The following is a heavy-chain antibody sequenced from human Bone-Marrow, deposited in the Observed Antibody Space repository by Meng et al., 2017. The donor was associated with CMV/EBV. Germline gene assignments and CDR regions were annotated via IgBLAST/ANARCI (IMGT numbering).Heavy chain of an antibody. D-gene: IGHD3-10*01. CDR3: ARDSKGGSGAFGTYYYYGMDV. CDR1: GFTFSSYS. Sequence: GESLKISCAASGFTFSSYSMNWVRQAPGKGLEWVSSISSSSSYIYYADSVKGRFTISRENAKNSLYLQMNSLRAGDTAVYYCARDSKGGSGAFGTYYYYGMDVWGQGTTVTVSS. V-gene: IGHV3-21*01. J-gene: IGHJ6*02. CDR2: ISSSSSYI.